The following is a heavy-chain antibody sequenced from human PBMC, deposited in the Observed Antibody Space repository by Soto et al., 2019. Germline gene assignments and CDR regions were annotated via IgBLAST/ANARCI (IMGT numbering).Heavy chain of an antibody. CDR1: GFALSSYA. V-gene: IGHV3-64D*06. CDR3: VKDEGFCTGGNCYSVARGGFDL. D-gene: IGHD2-15*01. CDR2: ISSNGIST. Sequence: GGSLRLSCSASGFALSSYAMHWVRQSPGKGLEYVSSISSNGISTYYADSVKGRFTISRDNSQNTLYIQMNSLRPDDTALYYCVKDEGFCTGGNCYSVARGGFDLWGQGTMVTVSS. J-gene: IGHJ3*01.